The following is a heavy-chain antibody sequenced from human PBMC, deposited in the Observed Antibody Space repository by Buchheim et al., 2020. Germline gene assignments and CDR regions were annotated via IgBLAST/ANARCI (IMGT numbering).Heavy chain of an antibody. D-gene: IGHD3-10*01. Sequence: QVQLVESGGGVVQPGRSLRLSCTASGFTFISYGMHWVRQAPGKGLEWVAVISNDGSNKYYADSVKGRFTISRENSKNTLYLQMNSLRAEDTAVYYCAKPRRGGYYYYGMNVWGQGTT. CDR1: GFTFISYG. J-gene: IGHJ6*02. CDR2: ISNDGSNK. V-gene: IGHV3-30*18. CDR3: AKPRRGGYYYYGMNV.